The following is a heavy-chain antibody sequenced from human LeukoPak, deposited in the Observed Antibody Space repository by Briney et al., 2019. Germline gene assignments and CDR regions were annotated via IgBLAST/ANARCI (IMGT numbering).Heavy chain of an antibody. CDR1: RYTFTSHD. CDR2: MSPNSGNT. D-gene: IGHD7-27*01. Sequence: VASVKVSCKASRYTFTSHDINWVRQATGQGFEWMGWMSPNSGNTGYAQRFQGRVAMTRNTPISTAYMELSSLRSEDTAVYYCTVGPPNWGFDYWGQGTLVTVSS. V-gene: IGHV1-8*01. CDR3: TVGPPNWGFDY. J-gene: IGHJ4*02.